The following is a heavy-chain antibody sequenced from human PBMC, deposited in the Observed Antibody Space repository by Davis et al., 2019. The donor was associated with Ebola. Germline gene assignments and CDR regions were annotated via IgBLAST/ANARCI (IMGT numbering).Heavy chain of an antibody. Sequence: ASVKVSCKASGYTFTSYAMHWVRQAPGQRLEWMGWINSGNGNTKYSQKFQGRVTITRDTSASTAYMELSSLRSEDTAVYYCARDPGTTVGIYYYYGMDVWGQGTTVTVSS. CDR2: INSGNGNT. CDR1: GYTFTSYA. CDR3: ARDPGTTVGIYYYYGMDV. V-gene: IGHV1-3*01. D-gene: IGHD4-11*01. J-gene: IGHJ6*02.